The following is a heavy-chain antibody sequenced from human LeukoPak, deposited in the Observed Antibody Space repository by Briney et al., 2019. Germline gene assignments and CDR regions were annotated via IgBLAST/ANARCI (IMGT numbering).Heavy chain of an antibody. CDR1: GFTFSSYG. Sequence: GGSLRLSCAASGFTFSSYGMSWVRQASGKGLEWVSAISGSGDSTYYAESVKGRFTISRDNSKNTLYLQMKSLRAEDTAVYYCARRGPRLEAFDIWGQGTMVTVSS. V-gene: IGHV3-23*01. D-gene: IGHD3-3*01. J-gene: IGHJ3*02. CDR2: ISGSGDST. CDR3: ARRGPRLEAFDI.